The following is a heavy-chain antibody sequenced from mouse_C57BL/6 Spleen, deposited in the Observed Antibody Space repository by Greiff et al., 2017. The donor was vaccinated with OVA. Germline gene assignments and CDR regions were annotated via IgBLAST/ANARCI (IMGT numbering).Heavy chain of an antibody. CDR3: ARCGWLPLDY. V-gene: IGHV1-26*01. J-gene: IGHJ2*01. D-gene: IGHD2-3*01. Sequence: EVQLQQSGPELVKPGASVKISCKASGYTFTDYYMNWVKQSPGKSLEWIGDINPNNGGTSYNQKFKGKATLTVDKSSSTAYMELRSLTSEDSAVYYCARCGWLPLDYWGQGTTLTVSS. CDR1: GYTFTDYY. CDR2: INPNNGGT.